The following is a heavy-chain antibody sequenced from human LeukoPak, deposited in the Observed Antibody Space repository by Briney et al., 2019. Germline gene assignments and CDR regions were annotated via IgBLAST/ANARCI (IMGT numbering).Heavy chain of an antibody. D-gene: IGHD3-3*01. CDR2: ISGGGDIT. J-gene: IGHJ4*02. V-gene: IGHV3-23*01. Sequence: PGGSLRLSCAASGFNFANHAMSWVRQTPGKGLEWVSAISGGGDITYYADSVTGRFTISRDNSKDTLFLQMHSLRAEDTAVYYCARALSGWGQGTLVTVSS. CDR1: GFNFANHA. CDR3: ARALSG.